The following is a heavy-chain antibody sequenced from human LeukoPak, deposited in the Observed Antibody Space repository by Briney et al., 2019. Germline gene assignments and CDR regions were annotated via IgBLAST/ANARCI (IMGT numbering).Heavy chain of an antibody. D-gene: IGHD3-9*01. J-gene: IGHJ1*01. V-gene: IGHV4-39*07. CDR1: GGSISSSSYY. CDR2: IYYSGST. Sequence: SETLSLTCTVSGGSISSSSYYWGWIRQPPGKGLEWIGSIYYSGSTYYNPSLKSRVTISVDTSKNQFSLKLSSVTAADTAVYYCAGGGSVLTTPGEYFQHWGQGTLVTVSS. CDR3: AGGGSVLTTPGEYFQH.